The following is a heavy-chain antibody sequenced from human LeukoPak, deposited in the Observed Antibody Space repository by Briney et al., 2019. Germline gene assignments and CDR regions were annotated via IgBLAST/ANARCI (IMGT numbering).Heavy chain of an antibody. D-gene: IGHD6-19*01. Sequence: PGGSLRLSCAATVFTVRTHHMSSVRPAPGKGLEWVSVLYTCGITYYAESVKGRFTISRHNSENTLYLAMSSLRPEDTAVYYCVRVSDEQWLTYYYFDYWGQGSLVAVSS. V-gene: IGHV3-53*04. CDR1: VFTVRTHH. CDR2: LYTCGIT. J-gene: IGHJ4*02. CDR3: VRVSDEQWLTYYYFDY.